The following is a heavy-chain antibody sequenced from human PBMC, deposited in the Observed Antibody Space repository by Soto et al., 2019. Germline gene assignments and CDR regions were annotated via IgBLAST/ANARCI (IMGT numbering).Heavy chain of an antibody. CDR2: IYPGDSDT. D-gene: IGHD5-18*01. J-gene: IGHJ6*02. V-gene: IGHV5-51*01. CDR3: VADTARTYYYYAMDV. CDR1: GYSFTSYW. Sequence: GESLKISCKGSGYSFTSYWIGWVRQMPGKGLEWMGTIYPGDSDTKYSPSFQGQVTISVDKSIGIAYLQWSSLKASDTAMYYCVADTARTYYYYAMDVWGQGTTVTVSS.